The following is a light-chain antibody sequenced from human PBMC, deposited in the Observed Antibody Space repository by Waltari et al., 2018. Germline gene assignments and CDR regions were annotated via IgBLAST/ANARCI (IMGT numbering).Light chain of an antibody. CDR1: QPVSTIA. Sequence: EIVLTQSPGTLYLSPGDRATLSCRASQPVSTIALSWYQQKPGQAPRVLIYSTYNRATGIPDRFSGSGSGTDFTLTINRLAPEDFAMYYCQQYDGIVVTFGGGTKVEI. J-gene: IGKJ4*01. CDR2: STY. V-gene: IGKV3-20*01. CDR3: QQYDGIVVT.